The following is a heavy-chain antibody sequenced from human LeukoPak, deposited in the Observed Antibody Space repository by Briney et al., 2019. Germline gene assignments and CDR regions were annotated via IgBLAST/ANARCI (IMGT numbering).Heavy chain of an antibody. CDR2: ISGSGGST. V-gene: IGHV3-23*01. CDR3: AKGYNCSSTSCLYYYMDV. D-gene: IGHD2-2*01. J-gene: IGHJ6*03. Sequence: PGGSLRLSCAASGFTFSSYAMSWVRQAPGKGLEWVSAISGSGGSTYYADSVKGRFTISRDNSKNTLYLQMNILRAEDTAVYYCAKGYNCSSTSCLYYYMDVWGKGTTVTVSS. CDR1: GFTFSSYA.